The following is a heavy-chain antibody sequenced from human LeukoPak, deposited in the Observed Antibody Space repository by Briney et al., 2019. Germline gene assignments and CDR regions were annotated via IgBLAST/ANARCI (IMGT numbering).Heavy chain of an antibody. CDR1: GFTFSSYG. J-gene: IGHJ6*03. CDR3: ARGIAQSGGYYYMDV. Sequence: PGGSLRLSCAASGFTFSSYGMSWVRQAPGKGLEWVSAISGSGGSTYYADSVKGRFTIPRDNAKNSLYLQIDSLRAEDTAVYYCARGIAQSGGYYYMDVWGKGTTVTISS. V-gene: IGHV3-23*01. D-gene: IGHD1-26*01. CDR2: ISGSGGST.